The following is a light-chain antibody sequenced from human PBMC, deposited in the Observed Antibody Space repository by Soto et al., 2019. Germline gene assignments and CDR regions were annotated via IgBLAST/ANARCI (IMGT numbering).Light chain of an antibody. CDR3: QPLTTYPRT. Sequence: SAVEGERVTITGRRILSLIKWLAWYQQKPGKAPKLLINKASSLESGVPSRFSGSGSGTEFTLLICRQQSEDFATYYAQPLTTYPRTFGEGTKVDIK. CDR1: LSLIKW. V-gene: IGKV1-5*03. J-gene: IGKJ1*01. CDR2: KAS.